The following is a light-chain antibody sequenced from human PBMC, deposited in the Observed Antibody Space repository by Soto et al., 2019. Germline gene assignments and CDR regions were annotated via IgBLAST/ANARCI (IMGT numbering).Light chain of an antibody. J-gene: IGLJ1*01. CDR2: DVS. CDR1: SSDVGGYNY. CDR3: SSYTSSSPYV. V-gene: IGLV2-14*01. Sequence: QSALTQPASVSGSPGQSITISCTGTSSDVGGYNYVSWYQQHTGKAPKLMIYDVSNRPSGVSNRFSGSKSGNTASLTISGLQAGDEADYYCSSYTSSSPYVFGTGTKVTV.